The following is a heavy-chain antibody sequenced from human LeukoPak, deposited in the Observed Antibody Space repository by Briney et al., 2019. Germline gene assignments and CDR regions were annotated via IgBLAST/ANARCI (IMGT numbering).Heavy chain of an antibody. D-gene: IGHD6-19*01. CDR1: GGSISSSSYY. J-gene: IGHJ6*02. V-gene: IGHV4-39*01. Sequence: SETLSLTCTVSGGSISSSSYYWGWIRQPPGKGLEWIGSVYYSGSTYYNPSLKSRVTISVDTSKNQFSLKLSSVTAADTAVYYCARQGCYYGMDVWGQGTTVTVSS. CDR2: VYYSGST. CDR3: ARQGCYYGMDV.